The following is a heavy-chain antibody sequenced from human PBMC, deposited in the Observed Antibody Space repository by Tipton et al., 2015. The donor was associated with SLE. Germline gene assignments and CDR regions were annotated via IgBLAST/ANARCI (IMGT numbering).Heavy chain of an antibody. CDR2: ISYSGDT. D-gene: IGHD3-3*01. J-gene: IGHJ4*02. CDR3: ARIEDFWSGRIDY. V-gene: IGHV4-39*07. Sequence: LSCTVSGDSITNSNYNWGWIRQYPGKGLEWIGSISYSGDTNYNPSLMSRVTIPRDTSKNQFSLKLSFVTAADTAFYYCARIEDFWSGRIDYWGQGTLITASS. CDR1: GDSITNSNYN.